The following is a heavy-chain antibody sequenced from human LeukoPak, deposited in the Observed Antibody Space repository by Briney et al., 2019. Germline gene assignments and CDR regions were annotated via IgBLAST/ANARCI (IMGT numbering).Heavy chain of an antibody. Sequence: GGSLRLSCAASRFTFSSYSMTWVRQAPGKGLEWVSSISGGGYTTYYADSVKGRFIISRDNSKNTLYLQMNSLRAEDTAVYYCAKDYYDSYYFDYWGQGTLVTVSS. CDR1: RFTFSSYS. CDR3: AKDYYDSYYFDY. D-gene: IGHD3-22*01. V-gene: IGHV3-23*01. J-gene: IGHJ4*02. CDR2: ISGGGYTT.